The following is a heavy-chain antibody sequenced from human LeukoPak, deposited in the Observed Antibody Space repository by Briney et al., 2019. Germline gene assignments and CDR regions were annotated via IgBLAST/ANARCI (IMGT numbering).Heavy chain of an antibody. D-gene: IGHD3-10*01. V-gene: IGHV3-53*01. CDR3: ARVLSGRGSLYSYYSYMDV. Sequence: PGGSLRLSCAASGFTVRSNYISWVRQAPGKGLEWVSVIYSGGSTYYADSVKGRFTISRDNSKNTLYLQMNSLRAEDTAVYYCARVLSGRGSLYSYYSYMDVWGKGPTVTISS. CDR1: GFTVRSNY. J-gene: IGHJ6*03. CDR2: IYSGGST.